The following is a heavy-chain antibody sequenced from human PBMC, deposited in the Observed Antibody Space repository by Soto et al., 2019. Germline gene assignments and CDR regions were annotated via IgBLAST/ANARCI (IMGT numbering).Heavy chain of an antibody. J-gene: IGHJ4*02. CDR1: GYTFTSYA. D-gene: IGHD2-15*01. Sequence: QVQLVQSGAEVKKPGASVKVSCKASGYTFTSYAMHWVRQAPGQRLEWMGWINAGNGNTKYSQKFQGRVTITRDTSASKAYMELSSLRSEDTAVYYCARGDQVVVVAATGREGDYWGQGTLVTVSS. CDR2: INAGNGNT. CDR3: ARGDQVVVVAATGREGDY. V-gene: IGHV1-3*01.